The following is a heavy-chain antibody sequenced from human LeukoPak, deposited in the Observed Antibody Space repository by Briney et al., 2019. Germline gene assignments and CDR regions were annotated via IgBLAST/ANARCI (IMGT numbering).Heavy chain of an antibody. CDR3: ARGRGRKYSSSSPSRYFYYYYMDV. Sequence: PSETLSLTCTVSGYSISSGYYWGWIRQPPGKGLEWIGSIYHSGSAYYNPSLKSRVTISVDTSKNQFSLKLRSVTAADTAVYYCARGRGRKYSSSSPSRYFYYYYMDVWGKGTTVTVSS. V-gene: IGHV4-38-2*02. CDR1: GYSISSGYY. CDR2: IYHSGSA. J-gene: IGHJ6*03. D-gene: IGHD2-21*01.